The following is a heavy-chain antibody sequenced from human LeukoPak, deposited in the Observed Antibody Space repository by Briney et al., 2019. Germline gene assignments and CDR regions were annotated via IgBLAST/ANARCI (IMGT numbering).Heavy chain of an antibody. D-gene: IGHD3-10*01. CDR1: GFTFSSYA. V-gene: IGHV3-30-3*01. Sequence: GGSLRLSCAASGFTFSSYAMHWVRQAPGKGLEWLAVISYDGSDQYYAESVKGRCTISRDKSKNTLYLQMSGLRAEGTAVYFCGRDSGGSGTYFSPYGMDVWGQGTTVTVSS. CDR3: GRDSGGSGTYFSPYGMDV. CDR2: ISYDGSDQ. J-gene: IGHJ6*02.